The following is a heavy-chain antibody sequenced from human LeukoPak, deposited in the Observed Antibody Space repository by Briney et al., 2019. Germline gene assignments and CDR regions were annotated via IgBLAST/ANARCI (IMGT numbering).Heavy chain of an antibody. J-gene: IGHJ4*02. CDR2: IRSDGSNK. Sequence: GGSLRLSCAASGFTFSSYGMHWVRQAPGKGLEWVAFIRSDGSNKYYADSVKGRFTISRDNSKNTLYLQMNSLRAEDTAVYYCAKGPSDTAMATAFDYWGQGTLVTVSS. CDR3: AKGPSDTAMATAFDY. V-gene: IGHV3-30*02. D-gene: IGHD5-18*01. CDR1: GFTFSSYG.